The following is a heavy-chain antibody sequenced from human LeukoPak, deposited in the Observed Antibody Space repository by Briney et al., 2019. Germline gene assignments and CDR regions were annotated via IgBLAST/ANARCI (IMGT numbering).Heavy chain of an antibody. CDR3: ARTALPRLFDY. V-gene: IGHV1-2*02. CDR2: INPDSGGT. Sequence: ASVKVSCKASGYSFTGYYMHWVRQAPGQGLEWMGWINPDSGGTNYAQKFQGRVTMTRDTSITTAYMELSRLTSDDTAVYYCARTALPRLFDYWGQGTLVTISS. CDR1: GYSFTGYY. D-gene: IGHD3-16*01. J-gene: IGHJ4*02.